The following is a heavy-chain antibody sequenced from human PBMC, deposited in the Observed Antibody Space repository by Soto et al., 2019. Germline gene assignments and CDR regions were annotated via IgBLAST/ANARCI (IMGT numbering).Heavy chain of an antibody. CDR2: VRYDGRAE. D-gene: IGHD2-8*01. CDR3: ARGFFPAVYAAHFDQ. J-gene: IGHJ4*02. Sequence: QVQLVESGGGVVQPGTSLRLSCAASGFTFSTYGMHWVRQAPGKGLEYVAGVRYDGRAEYYVDSVRGRFTISRDSYKNMLYLQMNSLRAEDTAVYYCARGFFPAVYAAHFDQWGQGTPVTVSS. CDR1: GFTFSTYG. V-gene: IGHV3-33*01.